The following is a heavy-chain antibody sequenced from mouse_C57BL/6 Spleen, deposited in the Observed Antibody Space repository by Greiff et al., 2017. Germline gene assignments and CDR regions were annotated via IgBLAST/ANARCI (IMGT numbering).Heavy chain of an antibody. D-gene: IGHD2-4*01. J-gene: IGHJ2*01. CDR3: ARDYDYDGGSLFDD. V-gene: IGHV1-80*01. CDR1: GYAFRSYW. CDR2: IYPGVGDT. Sequence: VKLVESGAELVKPGASVKISCKASGYAFRSYWMNWVKQRPGKGLEWIGKIYPGVGDTNYKGKFKGKATLTADKSSRTAYMQLSSLTSEDSAVYFCARDYDYDGGSLFDDWGQGTTLTVSS.